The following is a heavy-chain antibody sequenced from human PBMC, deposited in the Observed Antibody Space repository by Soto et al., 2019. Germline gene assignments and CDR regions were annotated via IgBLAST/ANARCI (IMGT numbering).Heavy chain of an antibody. CDR2: IYYSGTT. CDR3: ARHRGSYGGEYYFDY. D-gene: IGHD5-18*01. J-gene: IGHJ4*02. CDR1: GDSITSNSYF. Sequence: SETLSLTCTVSGDSITSNSYFWAWIRQPPGKGLEWIGSIYYSGTTYYNPSLKSRVTISVDRSKNQFSLRLTSVTAADTAVYHCARHRGSYGGEYYFDYWGQGTLVTVSS. V-gene: IGHV4-39*01.